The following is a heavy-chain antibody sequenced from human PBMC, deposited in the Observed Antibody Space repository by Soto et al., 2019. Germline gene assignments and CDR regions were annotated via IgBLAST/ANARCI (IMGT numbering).Heavy chain of an antibody. J-gene: IGHJ6*02. CDR2: ISYSGNT. Sequence: QVQLQESGPGLVKPSQTLSLTCTVSGGSISSGGYYWTWIRQHPEKGLEWIGFISYSGNTYYNPSLKSRIGISVDTSKNQFSLKLTSVTAADAAVYYCATEHGYSGNLGGMDVWGQGTTVTVSS. D-gene: IGHD4-4*01. V-gene: IGHV4-31*03. CDR3: ATEHGYSGNLGGMDV. CDR1: GGSISSGGYY.